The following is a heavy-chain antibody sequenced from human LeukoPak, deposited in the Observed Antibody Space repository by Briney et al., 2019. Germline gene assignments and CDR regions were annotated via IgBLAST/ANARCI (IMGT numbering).Heavy chain of an antibody. D-gene: IGHD2-21*01. V-gene: IGHV3-23*01. CDR1: GFTFSSYA. J-gene: IGHJ4*02. Sequence: GGSLRLSCAASGFTFSSYAMSCVRQAPGKGLEWVSAISGSGGSTYYADSVKGRFTISRDNSKTTLYLQMNSLRADDTAVYYCAKGYCGGDCPFDYWGQGTLVTVSS. CDR3: AKGYCGGDCPFDY. CDR2: ISGSGGST.